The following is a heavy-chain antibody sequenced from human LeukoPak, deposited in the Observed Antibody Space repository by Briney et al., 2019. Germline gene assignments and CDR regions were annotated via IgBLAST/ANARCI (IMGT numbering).Heavy chain of an antibody. J-gene: IGHJ4*02. CDR1: SGSMSSYF. CDR2: IYYSGST. D-gene: IGHD1-26*01. Sequence: SETLSLTCTVSSGSMSSYFWSWMRQPPGKGLEWIGYIYYSGSTKYNPSLKSRATISVDTSKNQFSLKLSSVTAADTAVYYCASGSYYFDYWGQGTLVTVSS. CDR3: ASGSYYFDY. V-gene: IGHV4-59*08.